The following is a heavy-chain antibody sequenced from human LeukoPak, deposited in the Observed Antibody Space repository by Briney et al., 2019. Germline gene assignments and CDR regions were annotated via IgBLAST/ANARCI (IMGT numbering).Heavy chain of an antibody. J-gene: IGHJ3*02. CDR2: IRSKAYGGTT. V-gene: IGHV3-49*04. CDR1: GFTFINAW. Sequence: GGSLRLSCAASGFTFINAWMAWVRQAPGKGLEWVGFIRSKAYGGTTEYAASVKGRFTISRDDSKSIAYLQMNSLKTEDTAVYYCTRDSRELLRSPDAFDIWGQGTMVTVSS. CDR3: TRDSRELLRSPDAFDI. D-gene: IGHD1-26*01.